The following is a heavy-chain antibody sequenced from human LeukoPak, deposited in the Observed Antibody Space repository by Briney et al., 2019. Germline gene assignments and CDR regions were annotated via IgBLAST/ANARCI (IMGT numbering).Heavy chain of an antibody. J-gene: IGHJ4*02. CDR3: AKDLLRSSLASIQGD. D-gene: IGHD3-9*01. V-gene: IGHV3-23*01. Sequence: PGGSLRLSCAASGFTFSYYAMNWVRQAPGKGLEWVSGTGSGGSTCYADSVKGRFTISRDNSKNTLYLQMNSLIAGDTAVYFCAKDLLRSSLASIQGDWGQGTLVTVSS. CDR1: GFTFSYYA. CDR2: TGSGGST.